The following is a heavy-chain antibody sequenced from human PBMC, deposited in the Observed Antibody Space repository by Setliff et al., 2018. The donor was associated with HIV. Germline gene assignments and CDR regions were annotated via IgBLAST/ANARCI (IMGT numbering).Heavy chain of an antibody. CDR2: IYTSGTT. J-gene: IGHJ5*02. Sequence: PSETLSLTCAVSSASISNYHWSWIRQTPGKGLEWIGSIYTSGTTNYNPSLEGRITTSVDLSKNHFSLHLHSVTAADTAVYYCAIGDEYPGVFQSWGQGKVVTVSS. D-gene: IGHD2-2*01. CDR3: AIGDEYPGVFQS. CDR1: SASISNYH. V-gene: IGHV4-4*09.